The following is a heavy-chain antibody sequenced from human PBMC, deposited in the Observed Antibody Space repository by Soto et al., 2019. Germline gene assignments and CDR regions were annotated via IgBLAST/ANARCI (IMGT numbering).Heavy chain of an antibody. V-gene: IGHV4-61*01. Sequence: SETLSLTCTVSGASVSSGSYYWSWIRQPPGKGLEWIGYIYYSGSTNYNPSLKSRVTISVDTSKNQFSLKLRSVTAADTAVYYCARAFYDSSGYLFDYWGQGTLVTSPQ. CDR3: ARAFYDSSGYLFDY. D-gene: IGHD3-22*01. CDR2: IYYSGST. CDR1: GASVSSGSYY. J-gene: IGHJ4*02.